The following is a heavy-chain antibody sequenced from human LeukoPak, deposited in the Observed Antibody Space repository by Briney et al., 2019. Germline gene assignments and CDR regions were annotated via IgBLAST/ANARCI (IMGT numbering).Heavy chain of an antibody. CDR3: ATRQGHCSHSSGYYYDDIDY. J-gene: IGHJ4*02. D-gene: IGHD3-22*01. CDR2: IRGSGGST. V-gene: IGHV3-23*01. Sequence: GGSLRLSCAAAGFTFSSYAMSWGRQAPGKELEWVSAIRGSGGSTYYADSVKGRFTISSDNSKNTLYLQMNSPRAEDTAVYYCATRQGHCSHSSGYYYDDIDYWGQGTLVTVSS. CDR1: GFTFSSYA.